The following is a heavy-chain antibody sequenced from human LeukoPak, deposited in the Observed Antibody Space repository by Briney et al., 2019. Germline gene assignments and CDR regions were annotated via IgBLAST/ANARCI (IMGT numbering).Heavy chain of an antibody. CDR3: ARVPGGVWALDI. J-gene: IGHJ3*02. Sequence: SETLSLTCTVSGGSISTYYWSWIRKPPGKGLEWIGHIYNSGSTNYSPSLKSRVTISVDTSKNQFSLKLTSATAADTAVYYCARVPGGVWALDIWGQGTMVTVSS. V-gene: IGHV4-59*12. CDR2: IYNSGST. CDR1: GGSISTYY. D-gene: IGHD5/OR15-5a*01.